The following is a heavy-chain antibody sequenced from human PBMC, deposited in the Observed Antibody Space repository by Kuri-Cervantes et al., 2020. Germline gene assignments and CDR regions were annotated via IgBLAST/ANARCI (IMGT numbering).Heavy chain of an antibody. CDR3: ARAGLGTLHYYYYVDV. Sequence: ASVKVSCKASGYTFTGYFMHWVRQAPGQGPEWMGWINPNSGGTNYAQKFQGRVTITTDESTSTAYMELSSLRSEDTAVYYCARAGLGTLHYYYYVDVWGKGTTVTVSS. D-gene: IGHD7-27*01. J-gene: IGHJ6*03. CDR1: GYTFTGYF. CDR2: INPNSGGT. V-gene: IGHV1-2*02.